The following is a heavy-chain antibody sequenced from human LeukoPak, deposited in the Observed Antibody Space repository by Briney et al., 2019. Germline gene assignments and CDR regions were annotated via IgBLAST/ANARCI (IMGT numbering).Heavy chain of an antibody. CDR1: GFTFSSHW. V-gene: IGHV3-7*05. CDR3: AKNLAVAAEDY. J-gene: IGHJ4*02. Sequence: GGSLRLSCAASGFTFSSHWMTWVRQAPGKGLEWVANINQDGSESYYVDSLKGRFTISRDNAKSSLFLQMYSLRAEDTAVYYCAKNLAVAAEDYWGQGTLVTVSS. CDR2: INQDGSES. D-gene: IGHD6-19*01.